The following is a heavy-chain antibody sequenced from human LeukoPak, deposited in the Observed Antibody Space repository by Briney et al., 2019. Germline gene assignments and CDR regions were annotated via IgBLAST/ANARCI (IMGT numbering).Heavy chain of an antibody. J-gene: IGHJ4*02. CDR1: GYTFTSYA. Sequence: ASVTVSCKASGYTFTSYAMNWVRQAPGQGLEWMGWINTNTGNPTYAQGFTGRFVFSLDTSVSTAYLQISSLKAEDTAVYYCAREYDSSGYPPLDYWGQGTLVTVSS. CDR3: AREYDSSGYPPLDY. V-gene: IGHV7-4-1*02. D-gene: IGHD3-22*01. CDR2: INTNTGNP.